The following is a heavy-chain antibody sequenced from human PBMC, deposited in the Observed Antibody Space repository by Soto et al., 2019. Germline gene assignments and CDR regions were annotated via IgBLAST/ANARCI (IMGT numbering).Heavy chain of an antibody. D-gene: IGHD3-10*01. J-gene: IGHJ6*02. Sequence: ASVKVSCKASGYTFTGYYMHWVRQAPGQGLEWMGWINPNSGGTNYAQKFQGRVTMTRDTSISTAYMELSRLRSDDTAVYYCARETTPYFYGSGSYYGMDVWDQGTTVTVS. CDR2: INPNSGGT. CDR1: GYTFTGYY. CDR3: ARETTPYFYGSGSYYGMDV. V-gene: IGHV1-2*02.